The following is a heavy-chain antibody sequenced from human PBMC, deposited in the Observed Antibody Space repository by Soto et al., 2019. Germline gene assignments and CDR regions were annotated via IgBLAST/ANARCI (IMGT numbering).Heavy chain of an antibody. J-gene: IGHJ4*02. D-gene: IGHD4-17*01. CDR1: GGSLSNYY. Sequence: QVQLQESGPGLVKPSETLSLTCTVSGGSLSNYYWSWIRQPPGKGLEWIGYIYYSGRTNYNPSLKSRLTMSVDTSKNQVSLKLNSVPAADTAVYYCARNDHGGNPFYANWGQGTLVSVSS. CDR3: ARNDHGGNPFYAN. V-gene: IGHV4-59*01. CDR2: IYYSGRT.